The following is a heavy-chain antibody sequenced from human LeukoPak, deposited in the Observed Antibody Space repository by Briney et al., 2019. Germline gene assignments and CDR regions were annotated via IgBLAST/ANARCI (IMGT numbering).Heavy chain of an antibody. V-gene: IGHV4-59*01. CDR3: ARDGYDYVWGSYRYYYYYYMDV. J-gene: IGHJ6*03. D-gene: IGHD3-16*02. CDR2: IYYSGST. CDR1: GGSLSSYY. Sequence: SETLSLTCTVSGGSLSSYYWSWIRQPPGKGLEWIGYIYYSGSTNYNPSLKSRVTISVDTSKNQFSLKLSSVTAADTAVYYCARDGYDYVWGSYRYYYYYYMDVWGKGTTVTISS.